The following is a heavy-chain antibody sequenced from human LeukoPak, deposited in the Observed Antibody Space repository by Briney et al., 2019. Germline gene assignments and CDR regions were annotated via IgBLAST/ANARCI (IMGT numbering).Heavy chain of an antibody. CDR3: ARHGTSVAWYFDL. D-gene: IGHD6-19*01. V-gene: IGHV4-59*08. Sequence: PSETLSLTCTVSAGSFSSFYWSWIRQPPGKGLEWIGYIYYPGGVNYNLHSKSRITTSGDTSKNQVSLQLSSVASEDTAVYCCARHGTSVAWYFDLWGRGALVAVSS. J-gene: IGHJ2*01. CDR1: AGSFSSFY. CDR2: IYYPGGV.